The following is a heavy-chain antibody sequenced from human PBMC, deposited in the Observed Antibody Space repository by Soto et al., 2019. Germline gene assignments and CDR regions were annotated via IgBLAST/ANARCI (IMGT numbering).Heavy chain of an antibody. J-gene: IGHJ6*02. CDR1: GFTFNSYG. V-gene: IGHV3-33*01. CDR2: IWYDGNTK. Sequence: GGALRLSCTASGFTFNSYGFNWVRQAPGKGLEWVAIIWYDGNTKYYADSVKGRFTISRDNLRSTVYLQMNSLTAEDTAVYYCARPLVAPVAGPYYYGMDVWGQGTTVTVSS. D-gene: IGHD6-19*01. CDR3: ARPLVAPVAGPYYYGMDV.